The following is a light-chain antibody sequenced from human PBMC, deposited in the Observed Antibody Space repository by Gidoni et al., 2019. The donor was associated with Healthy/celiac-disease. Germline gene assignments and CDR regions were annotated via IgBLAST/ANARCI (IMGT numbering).Light chain of an antibody. CDR1: QSVSNY. CDR2: DTS. V-gene: IGKV3-11*01. CDR3: QQRASWPPT. J-gene: IGKJ1*01. Sequence: TPPPPTLSLSPGERATLSCRASQSVSNYLAWYQQKGGQAPRLLIYDTSLRATGIPTRFSGSGSGTDFTLTISSLEPEDFGIYYCQQRASWPPTFGQGTRVDIK.